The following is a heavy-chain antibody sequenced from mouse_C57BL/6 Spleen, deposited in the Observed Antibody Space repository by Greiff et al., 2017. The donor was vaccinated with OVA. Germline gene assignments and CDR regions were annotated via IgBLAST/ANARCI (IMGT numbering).Heavy chain of an antibody. J-gene: IGHJ2*01. D-gene: IGHD1-1*01. CDR3: AAFTTVVATGYFDY. CDR1: GYTFTSYW. CDR2: IDPSDSYT. Sequence: QVQLQQPGAELVRPGTSVKLSCKASGYTFTSYWMHWVKQRPGQGLEWIGVIDPSDSYTNSNQKFKGKATLTVDTSSSTAYMQLSSVTSEDSAVYYCAAFTTVVATGYFDYWGQGTTLTVSS. V-gene: IGHV1-59*01.